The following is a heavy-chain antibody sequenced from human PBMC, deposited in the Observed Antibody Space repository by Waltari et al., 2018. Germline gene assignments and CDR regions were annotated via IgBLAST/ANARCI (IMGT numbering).Heavy chain of an antibody. D-gene: IGHD3-22*01. CDR1: GFTFSSYA. CDR3: AKDERYYYDSSGYYHY. V-gene: IGHV3-23*04. CDR2: ISGSVGST. J-gene: IGHJ4*02. Sequence: EVQLVESGGGLVQPGGSLRLSCAASGFTFSSYAMSWVRQAPGKGLEWVSAISGSVGSTCYADSVKGRFTISRDNSKNTLYLQMNSLRAEDTAVYYCAKDERYYYDSSGYYHYWGQGTLVTVSS.